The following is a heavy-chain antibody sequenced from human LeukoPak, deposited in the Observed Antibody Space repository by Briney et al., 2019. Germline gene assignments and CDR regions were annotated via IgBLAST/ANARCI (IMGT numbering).Heavy chain of an antibody. CDR3: ARGRRMIYYGMDV. CDR2: IHSDGTT. V-gene: IGHV3-53*01. CDR1: EFSVSHNY. J-gene: IGHJ6*02. D-gene: IGHD2-15*01. Sequence: GALRLSCAASEFSVSHNYMSWVRQAPGKGLEWVSVIHSDGTTHYADSVKGRFTISRDNSKNTLHLQMNSLRVEDTAMYYCARGRRMIYYGMDVWGQGTTVTVSS.